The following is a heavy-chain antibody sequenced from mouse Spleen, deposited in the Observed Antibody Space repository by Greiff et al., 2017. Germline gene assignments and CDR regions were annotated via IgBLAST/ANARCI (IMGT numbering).Heavy chain of an antibody. Sequence: VKLQESGPELVKPGASVKISCKASGYAFSSSWMNWVKQRPGKGLEWIGRIYPGDGDTNYNGKFKGKATLTADKSSSTAYMQLSSLTSEDSAVYFCARSGITPGLWDYWGQGTSVTVSS. J-gene: IGHJ4*01. CDR1: GYAFSSSW. CDR3: ARSGITPGLWDY. CDR2: IYPGDGDT. D-gene: IGHD3-1*01. V-gene: IGHV1-82*01.